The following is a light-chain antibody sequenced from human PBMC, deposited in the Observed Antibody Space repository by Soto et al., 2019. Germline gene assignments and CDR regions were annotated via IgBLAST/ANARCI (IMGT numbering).Light chain of an antibody. CDR3: MQAKQSPQT. CDR2: LGS. J-gene: IGKJ2*01. Sequence: DIVMTQSPLSLTVTPGEPASISCRSSHNLRQSITYNYLDWYLQKPGQSPQLLIYLGSYRASGVPDRFSGSGSGTDFTLQISRVEAEDVGVYYCMQAKQSPQTFGQGTKLEI. V-gene: IGKV2-28*01. CDR1: HNLRQSITYNY.